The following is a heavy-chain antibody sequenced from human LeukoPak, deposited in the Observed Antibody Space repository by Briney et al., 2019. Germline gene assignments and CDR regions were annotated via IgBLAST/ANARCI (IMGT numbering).Heavy chain of an antibody. V-gene: IGHV4-31*03. CDR3: ARYGSGSLDY. D-gene: IGHD3-10*01. Sequence: PSETLSLTCTVSGGSISSGGYQWSWIRQHPWKGLEWIGYIYYSGSTYYNPSLKSRVTISVDTSKNQFSLKLSSVTAADTAVYYCARYGSGSLDYWGQGTLVTVSS. CDR1: GGSISSGGYQ. J-gene: IGHJ4*02. CDR2: IYYSGST.